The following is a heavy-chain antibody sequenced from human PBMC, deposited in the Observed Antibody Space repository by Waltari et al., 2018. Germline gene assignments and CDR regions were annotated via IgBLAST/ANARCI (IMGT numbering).Heavy chain of an antibody. CDR1: GYTLTELS. J-gene: IGHJ4*02. CDR2: FDPAYGET. V-gene: IGHV1-24*01. D-gene: IGHD3-22*01. Sequence: QVQLVQSGAEVKKPGASVKVSCKVSGYTLTELSMHWVRQARGKGLVWMGGFDPAYGETSYAEKFQGRVTMTEDTSTDTAYMELSSLRSEDTAVYYCATDTYYYDSSGYSNYWGQGTLVTVSS. CDR3: ATDTYYYDSSGYSNY.